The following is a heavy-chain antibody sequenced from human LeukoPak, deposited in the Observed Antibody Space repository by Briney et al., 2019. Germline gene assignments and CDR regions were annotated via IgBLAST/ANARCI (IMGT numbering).Heavy chain of an antibody. V-gene: IGHV4-34*01. CDR3: AREGDDKDAFDI. Sequence: SETLSLTCTVYDESFSGYYWSWIRQPPGKGLEWIGEINHSGSTNYNPSLKSRVTISVDTSKNQFSLKLSSVTAADTAVYYCAREGDDKDAFDIWGQGTMVTVSS. CDR2: INHSGST. J-gene: IGHJ3*02. CDR1: DESFSGYY. D-gene: IGHD3-16*01.